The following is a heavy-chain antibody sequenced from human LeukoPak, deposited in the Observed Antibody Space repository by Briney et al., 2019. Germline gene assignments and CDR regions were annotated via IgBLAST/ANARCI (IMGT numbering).Heavy chain of an antibody. D-gene: IGHD1-26*01. CDR1: GFTFSSYS. J-gene: IGHJ4*02. CDR3: ATETRGSYSEY. V-gene: IGHV3-30*02. Sequence: PGGSLRLSCAASGFTFSSYSMNWVRQAPGKGLEWVAFIRFDGSTQYYADSVKGRFTVSRDNSKNTLYLQMNSLRDEDTAVYYCATETRGSYSEYWGQGTLLTVSS. CDR2: IRFDGSTQ.